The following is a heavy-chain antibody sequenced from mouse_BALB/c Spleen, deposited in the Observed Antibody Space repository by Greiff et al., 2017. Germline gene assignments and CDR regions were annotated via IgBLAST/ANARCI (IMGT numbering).Heavy chain of an antibody. J-gene: IGHJ2*01. CDR1: GYTFTSYW. CDR2: INPSTGYT. CDR3: AKLGEVY. V-gene: IGHV1-7*01. D-gene: IGHD4-1*01. Sequence: VQLQQSGAELAKPGASVKMSCKASGYTFTSYWMHWVKQRPGQGLEWIGYINPSTGYTEYNQKFKDKATLTADKSSSTAYMQLSSLTSEDSAVYYCAKLGEVYWGQGTTLTVSS.